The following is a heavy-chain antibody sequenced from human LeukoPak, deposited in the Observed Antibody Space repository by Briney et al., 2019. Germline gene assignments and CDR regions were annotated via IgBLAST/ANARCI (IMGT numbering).Heavy chain of an antibody. CDR3: ATRIAVAAALSY. J-gene: IGHJ4*02. CDR2: INTDGSST. V-gene: IGHV3-74*01. D-gene: IGHD6-19*01. Sequence: GGSLRLSCAASGFTFSNYGMHWVRQAPGKGLVWVSRINTDGSSTSYADSVKGRFTISRGNAKNTLYLQMNSLRAEDTAVYYCATRIAVAAALSYWGQGTLVTVSS. CDR1: GFTFSNYG.